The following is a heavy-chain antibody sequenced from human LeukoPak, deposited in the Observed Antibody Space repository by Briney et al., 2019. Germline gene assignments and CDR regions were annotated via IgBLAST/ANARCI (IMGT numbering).Heavy chain of an antibody. Sequence: GASLKISSKGAGYSFTSYWIGWVRQMREKGVEWMGIIDPRDSDSRYSPSFQGQVTISAEKSISTAYLQWSSLKASDTAMYYCARHVRGERNSWFHLDYWGQRTLVTVSS. J-gene: IGHJ4*02. V-gene: IGHV5-51*01. CDR3: ARHVRGERNSWFHLDY. CDR1: GYSFTSYW. D-gene: IGHD6-13*01. CDR2: IDPRDSDS.